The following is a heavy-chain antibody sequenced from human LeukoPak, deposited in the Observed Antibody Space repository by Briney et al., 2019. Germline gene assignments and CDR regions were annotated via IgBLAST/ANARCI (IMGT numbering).Heavy chain of an antibody. CDR1: GFTFSSYA. V-gene: IGHV3-30-3*01. J-gene: IGHJ4*02. Sequence: PGGSLRLSCAASGFTFSSYAMHWVRQAPGKGLEWVAVISYDGSNKYYADSVKGRLTISRDNSKNTLYLQMNSLRAEDTAVYYCASWEVRGVKIDYWGQGTLVTVSS. CDR3: ASWEVRGVKIDY. CDR2: ISYDGSNK. D-gene: IGHD3-10*01.